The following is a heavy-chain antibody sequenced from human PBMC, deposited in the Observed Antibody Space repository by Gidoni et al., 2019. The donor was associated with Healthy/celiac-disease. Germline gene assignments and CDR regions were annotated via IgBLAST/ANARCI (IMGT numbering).Heavy chain of an antibody. CDR1: GGSISSYY. CDR2: IYYRGST. V-gene: IGHV4-59*01. D-gene: IGHD3-22*01. CDR3: ARGPNYYDSSGYYWGWFDP. J-gene: IGHJ5*02. Sequence: QVQLQESGPGLVKPSETLSLTCTVSGGSISSYYWSWIRQPPGKGLELIGYIYYRGSTNYNPSLKSRVTISVDTSKNQFSLKLSSVTAADTAVYYCARGPNYYDSSGYYWGWFDPWGQGTLVTVSS.